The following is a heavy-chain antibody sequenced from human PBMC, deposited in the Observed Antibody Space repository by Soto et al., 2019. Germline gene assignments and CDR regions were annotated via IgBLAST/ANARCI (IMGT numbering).Heavy chain of an antibody. V-gene: IGHV3-30*03. J-gene: IGHJ4*02. D-gene: IGHD2-15*01. CDR2: ISYDGSNK. Sequence: QVQLVESGGGVVQPGRPLRLSCAASGFTFSSYGMHWVRQAPGKGLEWVAVISYDGSNKYYADSVEGRFPISRDNSKHPLYLQMNSLRGEDTAVYYCHTPFDYWGQGTLVTVSS. CDR1: GFTFSSYG. CDR3: HTPFDY.